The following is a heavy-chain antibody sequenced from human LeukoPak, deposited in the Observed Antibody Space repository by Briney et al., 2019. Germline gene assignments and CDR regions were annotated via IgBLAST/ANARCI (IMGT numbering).Heavy chain of an antibody. D-gene: IGHD2-2*01. Sequence: PSETLSLTCTVSGGSISSYYWSWIRQPPGKGLEWIGYIYYSGSTNYNPSLKSRVTISVDTSKNQFSLKLSSVTAADTAVYYCARSRRAGYADAFDIWGQGTMVTVSS. J-gene: IGHJ3*02. CDR2: IYYSGST. CDR3: ARSRRAGYADAFDI. V-gene: IGHV4-59*01. CDR1: GGSISSYY.